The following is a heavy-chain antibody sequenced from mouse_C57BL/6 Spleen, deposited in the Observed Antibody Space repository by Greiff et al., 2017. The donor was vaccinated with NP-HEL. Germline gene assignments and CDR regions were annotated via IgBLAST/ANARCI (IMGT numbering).Heavy chain of an antibody. D-gene: IGHD1-1*01. CDR1: GYAFSSSW. Sequence: VQLQQSGPELVKPGASVKISCKASGYAFSSSWMNWVKQRPGKGLEWIGRIYPGDGDTNYNGKFKGKATLTADKSSSTAYMQLSSLTSEDSAVYFCARLITTVVARYFDVWGTGTTVTVSS. J-gene: IGHJ1*03. CDR3: ARLITTVVARYFDV. V-gene: IGHV1-82*01. CDR2: IYPGDGDT.